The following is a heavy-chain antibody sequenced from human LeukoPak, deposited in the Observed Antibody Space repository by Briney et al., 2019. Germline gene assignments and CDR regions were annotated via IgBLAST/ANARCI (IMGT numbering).Heavy chain of an antibody. D-gene: IGHD2-15*01. CDR3: ARAKIAVGGFFDF. CDR2: IYPSGSR. CDR1: DVSITTYY. V-gene: IGHV4-59*01. J-gene: IGHJ4*02. Sequence: SQTLSLTCTVSDVSITTYYWSCVRHPPGKGLEWIGYIYPSGSRSYNPSLKSRLTISVDTSNSQLSLRLTTVSAADTAVYYCARAKIAVGGFFDFWGQGSLVTVSS.